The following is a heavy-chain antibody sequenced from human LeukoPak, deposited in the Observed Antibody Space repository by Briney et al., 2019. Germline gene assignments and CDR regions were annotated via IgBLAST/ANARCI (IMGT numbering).Heavy chain of an antibody. V-gene: IGHV3-23*01. CDR1: GFSFSDYD. CDR3: ARDKQLDWAHYHYCYMDV. CDR2: ISGGAGNT. D-gene: IGHD1-1*01. J-gene: IGHJ6*03. Sequence: PGGSLRLSCAASGFSFSDYDMSWVRQAPGKGLEWVSGISGGAGNTYYADSVKGRFTISRDNSKNTLYLQMNNLRADDTAVYYCARDKQLDWAHYHYCYMDVWGKGTTVTVSS.